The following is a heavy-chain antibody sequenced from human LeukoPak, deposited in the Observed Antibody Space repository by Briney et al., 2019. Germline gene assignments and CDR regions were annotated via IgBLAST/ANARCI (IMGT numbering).Heavy chain of an antibody. CDR2: ISGSGGRT. D-gene: IGHD3-16*02. J-gene: IGHJ4*02. CDR3: AIEPTYDYVWGSYRLEYYFDY. CDR1: GFTFSSYG. Sequence: GGTLRLSCAASGFTFSSYGMSWVRQAPGKGLEWVSAISGSGGRTYYADSVKGRFTISRDNSKNTLYLQMNSLRAEDTAVYYCAIEPTYDYVWGSYRLEYYFDYWGQGTLVTVSS. V-gene: IGHV3-23*01.